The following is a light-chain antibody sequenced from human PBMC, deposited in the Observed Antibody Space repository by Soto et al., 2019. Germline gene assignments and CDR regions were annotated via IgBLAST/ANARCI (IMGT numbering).Light chain of an antibody. CDR3: QTWVGTSNVV. V-gene: IGLV4-69*01. Sequence: QLVLTQSPSASASLGASVKVTCTLSSGHSSYAIAWHQQQPEKGPRYLMKLNSDGSHSKGDGIPDRFSGSSSGAECYLTISSLQSEDEADYYCQTWVGTSNVVFGGGTKLTVL. CDR1: SGHSSYA. J-gene: IGLJ2*01. CDR2: LNSDGSH.